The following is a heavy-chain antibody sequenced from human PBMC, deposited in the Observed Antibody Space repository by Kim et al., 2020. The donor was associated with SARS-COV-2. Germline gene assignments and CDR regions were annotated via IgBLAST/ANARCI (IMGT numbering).Heavy chain of an antibody. CDR3: AKDSGWYYFDY. Sequence: GGSLRLSCAASGFTFSSYGMHWVRQAPGKGLEWVAVISYDGSNKYYADSVKGRFTISRDNSKNTLYLQMNSLRAEDTAVYYCAKDSGWYYFDYWGQGTLVTVSS. CDR1: GFTFSSYG. V-gene: IGHV3-30*18. J-gene: IGHJ4*02. CDR2: ISYDGSNK. D-gene: IGHD6-19*01.